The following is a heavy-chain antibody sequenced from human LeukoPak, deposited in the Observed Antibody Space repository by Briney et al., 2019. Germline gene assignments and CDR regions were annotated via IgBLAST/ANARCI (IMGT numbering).Heavy chain of an antibody. Sequence: ASVKVSCKASGGTFSSYAISWVRQAPGQGLEWMGGIIPIFGTANYAQKFQGRVTITADKSTSTAYMELSSLRSEDTAVYYCARDGLYSGSYFGADAFDIWGQGTMVTVSS. J-gene: IGHJ3*02. CDR2: IIPIFGTA. CDR3: ARDGLYSGSYFGADAFDI. V-gene: IGHV1-69*06. D-gene: IGHD1-26*01. CDR1: GGTFSSYA.